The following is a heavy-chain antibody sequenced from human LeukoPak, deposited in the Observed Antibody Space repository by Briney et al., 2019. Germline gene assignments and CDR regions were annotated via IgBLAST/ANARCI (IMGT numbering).Heavy chain of an antibody. D-gene: IGHD4-11*01. CDR3: AGYSRIDDKDGSYFYYTDV. Sequence: TGGSLRLSCAASKFTFSSYEMNWVRRAPGKGLEWMSYISTSGTTVYYADSVRGRFTISRDNAKNSLHLQMNSLRAEDTAVYYCAGYSRIDDKDGSYFYYTDVGGKGTTVTVSS. CDR2: ISTSGTTV. J-gene: IGHJ6*03. V-gene: IGHV3-48*03. CDR1: KFTFSSYE.